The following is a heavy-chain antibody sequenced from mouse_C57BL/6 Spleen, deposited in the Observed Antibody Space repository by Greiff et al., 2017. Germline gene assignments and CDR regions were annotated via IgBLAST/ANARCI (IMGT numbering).Heavy chain of an antibody. V-gene: IGHV1-85*01. Sequence: QVQLQQSGPELVKPGASVKLSCKASGYTFTSYDINWVKQRTGQGLEWIGWIDPRDGSTKYNEKLKGKATVTVDTSSSTAYMELHSLTSEDSAVYFCARDWDVGDYWGQGTTLTVSS. CDR2: IDPRDGST. CDR1: GYTFTSYD. D-gene: IGHD4-1*01. CDR3: ARDWDVGDY. J-gene: IGHJ2*01.